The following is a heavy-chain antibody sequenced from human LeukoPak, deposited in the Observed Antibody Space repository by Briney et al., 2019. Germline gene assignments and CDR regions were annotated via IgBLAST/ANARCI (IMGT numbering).Heavy chain of an antibody. Sequence: ASVKVSCKASGGTLSSYAISWVRQAPGQGLEWMGRIIPIFGTANYAQKFQGRVTITTDESTSTAYMELSSLRSEDTAVYYCARGALHYYDSSGYDGLNWFDPWGQGTLATVSS. CDR3: ARGALHYYDSSGYDGLNWFDP. CDR1: GGTLSSYA. V-gene: IGHV1-69*05. D-gene: IGHD3-22*01. CDR2: IIPIFGTA. J-gene: IGHJ5*02.